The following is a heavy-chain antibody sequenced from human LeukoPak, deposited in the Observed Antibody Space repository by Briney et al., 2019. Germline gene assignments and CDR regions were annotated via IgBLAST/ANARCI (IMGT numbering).Heavy chain of an antibody. CDR1: GFTFSSYG. CDR2: ISYDGSNK. CDR3: AKGVWVVRGVIGDAFDI. Sequence: PGRSLRLSCAASGFTFSSYGMHWVRQAPGKGLEWGAVISYDGSNKYYADSVKGRFTISRDNSKNTLYLQMNRLRAEDTAVYYCAKGVWVVRGVIGDAFDIWGQGTMVTVSS. D-gene: IGHD3-10*01. J-gene: IGHJ3*02. V-gene: IGHV3-30*18.